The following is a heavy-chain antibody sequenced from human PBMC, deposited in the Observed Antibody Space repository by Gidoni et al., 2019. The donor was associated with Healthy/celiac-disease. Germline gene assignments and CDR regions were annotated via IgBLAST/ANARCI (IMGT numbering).Heavy chain of an antibody. Sequence: EVQLVESGGGLVKPGGSLRLSCAASGFTFSSYSMHWVRQAPGKGLEWVSSISSSSSYIYYADAVKGRFTISRDNAKNSLYLQMNSLRAEDTAVYYCARESGGSYHEYFDYWGQGTLVTVSS. D-gene: IGHD1-26*01. CDR1: GFTFSSYS. CDR3: ARESGGSYHEYFDY. CDR2: ISSSSSYI. J-gene: IGHJ4*02. V-gene: IGHV3-21*01.